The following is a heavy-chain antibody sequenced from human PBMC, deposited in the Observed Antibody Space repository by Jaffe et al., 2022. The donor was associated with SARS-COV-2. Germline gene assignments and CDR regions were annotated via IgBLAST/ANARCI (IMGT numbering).Heavy chain of an antibody. CDR3: ARGVAAAPTNSDY. CDR2: ISGGSSTI. Sequence: EVHLVESGGDLVQPGGSLRLSCAASGFTFSTFSMNWVRLPPGKGLEWVSYISGGSSTIQYADSVKGRFTISRDNAKSSLHLQMNSLRAEDTAVYYCARGVAAAPTNSDYWGQGTLVTVSS. V-gene: IGHV3-48*01. D-gene: IGHD2-15*01. CDR1: GFTFSTFS. J-gene: IGHJ4*02.